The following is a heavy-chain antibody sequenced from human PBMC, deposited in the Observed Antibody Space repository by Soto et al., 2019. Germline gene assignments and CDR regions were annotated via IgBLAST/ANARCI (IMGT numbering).Heavy chain of an antibody. J-gene: IGHJ5*02. CDR2: IIPIFGTA. V-gene: IGHV1-69*12. CDR3: ARPIPSYYDSSGQSAWFDP. D-gene: IGHD3-22*01. CDR1: GGTFSSYA. Sequence: QVQLVQSGAEVKKPGSSVKVSCKASGGTFSSYAISWVRQAPGQGLEWMGGIIPIFGTANYAQTFQGRVTITADESTSTAYMELSSLRSEDTAVYYCARPIPSYYDSSGQSAWFDPWGQGTLVTVSS.